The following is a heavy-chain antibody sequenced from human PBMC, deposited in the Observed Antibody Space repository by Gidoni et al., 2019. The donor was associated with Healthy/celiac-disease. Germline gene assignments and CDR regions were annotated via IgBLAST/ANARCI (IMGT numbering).Heavy chain of an antibody. CDR1: AGSFSGYY. V-gene: IGHV4-34*01. Sequence: QVQLPQWGAGLLKPSEPLSLTCAVSAGSFSGYYWSWIRQPPGKGLEWIGEINHCGRTNYNPSLKSRVTISVDTSKNQFSLKLSSVTAADTAGYYCARRNRVLDAFDIWGQGTMVTVSS. CDR3: ARRNRVLDAFDI. J-gene: IGHJ3*02. CDR2: INHCGRT.